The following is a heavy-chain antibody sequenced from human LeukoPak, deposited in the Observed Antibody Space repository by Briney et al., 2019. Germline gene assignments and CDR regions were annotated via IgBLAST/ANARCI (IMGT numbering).Heavy chain of an antibody. Sequence: SVKVSCTASGGTFSSYAISWVRQAPGQGLEWMGGIIPIFGTANYAQKFQGRVTITADESTSTAYMELSSLRSEDTAVYYCARDLVRYYDSSGYYSLHYWGQGTLVTVSS. D-gene: IGHD3-22*01. J-gene: IGHJ4*02. CDR2: IIPIFGTA. CDR3: ARDLVRYYDSSGYYSLHY. CDR1: GGTFSSYA. V-gene: IGHV1-69*01.